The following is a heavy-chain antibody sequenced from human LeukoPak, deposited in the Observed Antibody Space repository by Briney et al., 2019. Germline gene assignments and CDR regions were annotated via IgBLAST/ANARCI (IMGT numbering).Heavy chain of an antibody. Sequence: GRSLRLSCAASGFTFSSYGMHWVRQAPGKGLEWVAVIRYDGSNKYYADSVKGRFTISIDNSKNTLYLQMNSLRAEDTAVYYCAKAGDYYYYYMDVWGKGTTVTVSS. V-gene: IGHV3-33*06. CDR2: IRYDGSNK. CDR1: GFTFSSYG. CDR3: AKAGDYYYYYMDV. J-gene: IGHJ6*03. D-gene: IGHD1-14*01.